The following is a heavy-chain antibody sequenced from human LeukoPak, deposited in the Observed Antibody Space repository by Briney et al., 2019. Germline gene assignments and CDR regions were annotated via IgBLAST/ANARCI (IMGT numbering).Heavy chain of an antibody. CDR2: IIPIFGTA. CDR3: ARTDLYSGYENDY. D-gene: IGHD5-12*01. V-gene: IGHV1-69*13. J-gene: IGHJ4*02. CDR1: GYSFAGYY. Sequence: SVKVSCKASGYSFAGYYMHWVRQAPGQGLEWMGGIIPIFGTANYAQKFQGRVTITADESTSTAYMELSSLRSEDTAVYYCARTDLYSGYENDYWGQGSLVTVSS.